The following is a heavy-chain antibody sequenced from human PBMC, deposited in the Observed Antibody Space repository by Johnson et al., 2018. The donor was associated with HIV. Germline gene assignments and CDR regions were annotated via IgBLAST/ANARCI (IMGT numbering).Heavy chain of an antibody. Sequence: VQLVESGGGLVQPGGSLRLSCAVSGFTFSNHHMTWVRQAPGKGLEWVANINQDGSDKYYVDSVKGRFTISRDNAQNSLYLQMNSLRAEDTAVYYCAKDQLVGATYAAFDIWGQGTMVTVSS. CDR2: INQDGSDK. CDR3: AKDQLVGATYAAFDI. D-gene: IGHD1-26*01. V-gene: IGHV3-7*01. J-gene: IGHJ3*02. CDR1: GFTFSNHH.